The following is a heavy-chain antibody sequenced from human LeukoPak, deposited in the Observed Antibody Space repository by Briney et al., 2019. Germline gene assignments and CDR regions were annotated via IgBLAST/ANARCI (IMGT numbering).Heavy chain of an antibody. D-gene: IGHD3-22*01. CDR3: ARYDYYDSSGYKIAEYFQH. Sequence: PGGSLRLSCAASGFTFSSFEMNWVRQAPGKGLVWVSRINSDGSSTSYADSVKGRFTISRDNAKNTLYLQMNSLRAEDTAVYYCARYDYYDSSGYKIAEYFQHWGQGTLVTVSS. CDR1: GFTFSSFE. CDR2: INSDGSST. V-gene: IGHV3-74*01. J-gene: IGHJ1*01.